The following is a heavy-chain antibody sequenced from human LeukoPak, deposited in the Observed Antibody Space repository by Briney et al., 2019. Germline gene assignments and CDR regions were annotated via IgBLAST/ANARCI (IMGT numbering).Heavy chain of an antibody. Sequence: GGSLRLSCAASGFTFSSYAMSWVRQAPGKGLEWVAFIRYDGSNKYYADSVKGRFTISRDNSKNTLYLQMNSLRAEDTAVYYCAKDQQLAPPHYYYYYMDVWGKGTTVTVSS. D-gene: IGHD6-6*01. V-gene: IGHV3-30*02. CDR3: AKDQQLAPPHYYYYYMDV. CDR1: GFTFSSYA. J-gene: IGHJ6*03. CDR2: IRYDGSNK.